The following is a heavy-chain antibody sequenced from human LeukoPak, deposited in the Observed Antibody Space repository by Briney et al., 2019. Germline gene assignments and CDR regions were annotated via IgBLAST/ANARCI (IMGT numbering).Heavy chain of an antibody. Sequence: GGSLRLSCAASGFTFSSYGMRWVRQAPGRGLEWVAVIWYDGSNKYYADSVKGRFTISRDNSKNTLYLQMNSLRAEDTAVYYCARGRLSRVATGMAAPTYYFVYWGQGTLVTVSS. CDR3: ARGRLSRVATGMAAPTYYFVY. V-gene: IGHV3-33*01. CDR2: IWYDGSNK. D-gene: IGHD1-26*01. CDR1: GFTFSSYG. J-gene: IGHJ4*02.